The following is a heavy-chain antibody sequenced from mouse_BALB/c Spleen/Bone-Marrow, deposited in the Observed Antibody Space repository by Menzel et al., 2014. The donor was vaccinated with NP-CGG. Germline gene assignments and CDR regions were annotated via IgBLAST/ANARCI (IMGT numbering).Heavy chain of an antibody. V-gene: IGHV1-4*02. D-gene: IGHD2-4*01. Sequence: QVQLQQSAAELARPGASVKMSCKASGYTFISYTMHWVKQRPGQGLEWIGYINPTSGYTEYNQDFKDKTTLTADKSSITAYMQLSSLTSEDSAIYYCARGGLRLDYWGQGTTLTVSS. J-gene: IGHJ2*01. CDR2: INPTSGYT. CDR1: GYTFISYT. CDR3: ARGGLRLDY.